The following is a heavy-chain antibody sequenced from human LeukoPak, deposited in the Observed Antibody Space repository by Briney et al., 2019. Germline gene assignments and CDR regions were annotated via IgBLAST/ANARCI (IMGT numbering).Heavy chain of an antibody. D-gene: IGHD2-21*02. CDR1: GYTFTSYY. CDR2: INPSGGST. Sequence: ASVKVSCKASGYTFTSYYMHWVRQAPGQGLEWMGIINPSGGSTSYAQKFQGRVAITADESTSTAYMELSSLRSEDTAVYYCASSYCGGDCYSFNWYFVLRGRGTLVTVSS. V-gene: IGHV1-46*01. J-gene: IGHJ2*01. CDR3: ASSYCGGDCYSFNWYFVL.